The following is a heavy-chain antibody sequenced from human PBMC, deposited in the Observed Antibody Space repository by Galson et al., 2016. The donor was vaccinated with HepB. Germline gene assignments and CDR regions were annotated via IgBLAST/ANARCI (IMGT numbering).Heavy chain of an antibody. CDR3: ATRGLYDSSYFDY. Sequence: GWIRQPPGTGLEWIGSMYHSGATFYNPSLESRVTISLGTSKIQFSLKLRSVTAADTAVYYCATRGLYDSSYFDYWGQGTLVTVSS. D-gene: IGHD3-22*01. CDR2: MYHSGAT. J-gene: IGHJ4*02. V-gene: IGHV4-38-2*01.